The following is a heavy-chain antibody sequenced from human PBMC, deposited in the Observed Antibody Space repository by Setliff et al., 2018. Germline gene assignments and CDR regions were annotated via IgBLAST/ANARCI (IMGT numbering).Heavy chain of an antibody. J-gene: IGHJ4*02. V-gene: IGHV4-39*07. CDR1: GVSFSSTTFY. CDR3: ARDNTMVGATDY. Sequence: SETLSLTCNVSGVSFSSTTFYWAWIRQSPGKGLEWIGSVSFFGSAYYNPSLQSRGAISLDTSRNQFSLELSSVTAADTAVYFCARDNTMVGATDYWGLGTLVTVSS. CDR2: VSFFGSA. D-gene: IGHD1-26*01.